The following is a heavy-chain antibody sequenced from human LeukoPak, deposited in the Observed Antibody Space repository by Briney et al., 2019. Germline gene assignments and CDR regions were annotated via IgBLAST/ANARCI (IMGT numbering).Heavy chain of an antibody. V-gene: IGHV4-59*01. Sequence: SETLSLTCTVSGGSTSSYYWSWIRQPPGKGLEWIGYIYYSGSTNYNPSLKSRVTISVDTSKNQFSLKLSSVTAADTAVYYCARGSGGYDRFDYWGQGTLVTVSS. CDR1: GGSTSSYY. CDR3: ARGSGGYDRFDY. J-gene: IGHJ4*02. D-gene: IGHD5-12*01. CDR2: IYYSGST.